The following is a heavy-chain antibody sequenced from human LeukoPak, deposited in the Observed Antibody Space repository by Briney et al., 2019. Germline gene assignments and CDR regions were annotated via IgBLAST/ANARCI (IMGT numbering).Heavy chain of an antibody. Sequence: GGSLKLSCAASGFTFSGSAMHWVRQASGKGLEWVGRIGSNVNSYATTYTVSVKGRFTISRDDSKNTAYLQMNSLKTEDTAVYYCTSYSSDGYNLPYWGQGTLVTVSS. V-gene: IGHV3-73*01. CDR2: IGSNVNSYAT. CDR1: GFTFSGSA. D-gene: IGHD5-24*01. CDR3: TSYSSDGYNLPY. J-gene: IGHJ4*02.